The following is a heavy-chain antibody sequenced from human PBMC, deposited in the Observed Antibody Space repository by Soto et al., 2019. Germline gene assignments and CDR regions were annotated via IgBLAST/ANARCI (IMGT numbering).Heavy chain of an antibody. CDR3: AIDGTAYYYDSSGYYGY. CDR2: IKQDGSEK. V-gene: IGHV3-7*05. J-gene: IGHJ4*02. CDR1: GFTFSSYW. Sequence: EVQLVESGGGLVQPGGSLRLSCAASGFTFSSYWMSWVRQAPGKGLEWVANIKQDGSEKYYVDSVKGRFTISRDNAKNSLYLQMNSLRAEDTAVYYCAIDGTAYYYDSSGYYGYWGQGTLVTVSS. D-gene: IGHD3-22*01.